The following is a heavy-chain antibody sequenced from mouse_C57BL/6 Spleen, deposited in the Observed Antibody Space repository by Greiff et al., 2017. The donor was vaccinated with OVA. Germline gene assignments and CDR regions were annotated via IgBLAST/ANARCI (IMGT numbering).Heavy chain of an antibody. CDR2: ISRGSSTI. Sequence: EVHLVESGGGLVKPGGSLKLSCAASGFTFSDYGMHWVRQAPEKGLEWVAYISRGSSTIYYADTVKGRFTISRDNAKNTLFLQMTSLRSEDTAIYYCVRRSYNTALDYWGQGTSVTGSS. V-gene: IGHV5-17*01. CDR3: VRRSYNTALDY. J-gene: IGHJ4*01. CDR1: GFTFSDYG. D-gene: IGHD1-3*01.